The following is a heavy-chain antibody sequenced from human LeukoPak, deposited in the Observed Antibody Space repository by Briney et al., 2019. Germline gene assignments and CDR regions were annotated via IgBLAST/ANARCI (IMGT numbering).Heavy chain of an antibody. J-gene: IGHJ4*02. CDR3: ARHDYDSSGYRRDYYFDQ. Sequence: SETLSLTCTVCGGSVSSTNYYWGWIRQPPGKGLEWIGRIYYIGYTYHNPSLKSRLTMSVDMSKNHFSLKLSYVTAADTAVYYCARHDYDSSGYRRDYYFDQWGQGTLVTVSS. V-gene: IGHV4-39*01. D-gene: IGHD3-22*01. CDR2: IYYIGYT. CDR1: GGSVSSTNYY.